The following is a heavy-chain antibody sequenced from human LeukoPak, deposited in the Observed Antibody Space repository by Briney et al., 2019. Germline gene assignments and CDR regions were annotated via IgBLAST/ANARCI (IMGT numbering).Heavy chain of an antibody. CDR3: ARVKRVGATTLGAFDI. V-gene: IGHV4-59*02. CDR2: MSNSGGS. J-gene: IGHJ3*02. CDR1: YDSVSNYY. D-gene: IGHD1-26*01. Sequence: SETLSLTCTVSYDSVSNYYWSWIRQTPEKGLEWIGYMSNSGGSDYGPSLKSRVAMSVDMSKNQFSLKMSYVTAADTGVYYCARVKRVGATTLGAFDIWGQGTMVTVSS.